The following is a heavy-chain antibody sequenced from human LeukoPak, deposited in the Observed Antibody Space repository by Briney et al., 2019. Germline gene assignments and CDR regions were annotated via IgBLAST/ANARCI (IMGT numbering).Heavy chain of an antibody. CDR3: ARDSRWELLVSYDYYMDV. CDR1: GYTFTSYG. Sequence: GASVKVSCKASGYTFTSYGISWVRQAPGQGLEWIGWISAYNGNTNYAQKLQGRVTMTTDTSTSTAYMELRSLRSDDTAVYYCARDSRWELLVSYDYYMDVWGKGTTVTVSS. J-gene: IGHJ6*03. D-gene: IGHD1-26*01. CDR2: ISAYNGNT. V-gene: IGHV1-18*01.